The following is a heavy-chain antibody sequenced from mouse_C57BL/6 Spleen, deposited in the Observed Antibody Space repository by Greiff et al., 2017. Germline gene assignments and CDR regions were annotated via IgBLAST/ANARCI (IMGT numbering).Heavy chain of an antibody. V-gene: IGHV1-64*01. J-gene: IGHJ3*01. CDR1: GYTFTSYW. CDR2: IHPNSGST. CDR3: AAITEAY. D-gene: IGHD1-2*01. Sequence: QVQLKQPGAELVKPGASVKLSCKASGYTFTSYWMHWVKQRPGQGLEWIGMIHPNSGSTNYNEKFKSKATLTVDKSSSTAYMQHSSLASEDAAVYYCAAITEAYWGQGTLVTVSA.